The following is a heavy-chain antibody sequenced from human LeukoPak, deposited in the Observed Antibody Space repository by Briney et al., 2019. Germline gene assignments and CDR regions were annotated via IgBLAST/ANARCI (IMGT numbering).Heavy chain of an antibody. CDR3: AGMDSGWYYFDY. Sequence: GGSLRLSCAASGFTFSSYSMNWVRQAPGKGLEWVSSISSSSSYIYYADSVKGRFTISRDNAKNSLYLQMNSLRAEDTAVYYCAGMDSGWYYFDYWGQGTLVTVSS. J-gene: IGHJ4*02. CDR2: ISSSSSYI. V-gene: IGHV3-21*01. D-gene: IGHD6-19*01. CDR1: GFTFSSYS.